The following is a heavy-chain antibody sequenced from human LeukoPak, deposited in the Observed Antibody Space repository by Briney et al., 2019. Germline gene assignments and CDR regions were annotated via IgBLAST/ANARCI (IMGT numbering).Heavy chain of an antibody. Sequence: PSETLSLTCAVSGGSLNNYHWSWIRQPPGKGLEWIGCIYHSGSTNYNPSLNSRVTMSVDTSKNQISLKLGSVTAADTAVYYCARHDVAGATTDYFQHWGQGTLVTVSS. CDR2: IYHSGST. V-gene: IGHV4-59*08. CDR1: GGSLNNYH. J-gene: IGHJ1*01. CDR3: ARHDVAGATTDYFQH. D-gene: IGHD1-26*01.